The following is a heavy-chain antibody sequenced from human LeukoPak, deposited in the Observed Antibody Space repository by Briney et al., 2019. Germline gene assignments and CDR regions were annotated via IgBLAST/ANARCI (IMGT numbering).Heavy chain of an antibody. CDR3: ARGREHTSGWSDTTDYYGMDV. CDR2: IYYSGST. Sequence: SETLSLTCTVSGGSISSSYYYWGWIRQPPGKGLEWIGSIYYSGSTYYNPSLKSRVTISVDTSKNQFSLKLRSVTAADTAVYYCARGREHTSGWSDTTDYYGMDVWGQGTTVTVSS. D-gene: IGHD6-19*01. CDR1: GGSISSSYYY. V-gene: IGHV4-39*01. J-gene: IGHJ6*02.